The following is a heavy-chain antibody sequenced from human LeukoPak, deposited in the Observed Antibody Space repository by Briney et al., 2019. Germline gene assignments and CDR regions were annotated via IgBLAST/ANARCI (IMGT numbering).Heavy chain of an antibody. CDR1: GFTFSSYA. Sequence: PGGSLRLSCAATGFTFSSYAMTWVRQAPGKGLEWVSSIYSGGDTAYADSVKGRFTISSDTSQNKLYLHMNSLRVDDTAVYYCAGGTDFWSGYCFDSWGQGTLVTVSS. D-gene: IGHD3-3*01. CDR2: IYSGGDT. V-gene: IGHV3-23*05. CDR3: AGGTDFWSGYCFDS. J-gene: IGHJ4*02.